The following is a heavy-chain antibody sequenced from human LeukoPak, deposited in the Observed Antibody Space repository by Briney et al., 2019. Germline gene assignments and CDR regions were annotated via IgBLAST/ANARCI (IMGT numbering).Heavy chain of an antibody. V-gene: IGHV4-59*01. CDR1: GGSISGYY. CDR2: IYYSGST. D-gene: IGHD3-22*01. CDR3: ARVAIPYDISPYYDGYMDV. Sequence: SGTLSLTCAVSGGSISGYYWSWIRQSPDKGLEWIGYIYYSGSTNYNPSLQSRVTISVDTSKNQFSLKITSVTAADTAVYYCARVAIPYDISPYYDGYMDVWGKGTTVTVSS. J-gene: IGHJ6*03.